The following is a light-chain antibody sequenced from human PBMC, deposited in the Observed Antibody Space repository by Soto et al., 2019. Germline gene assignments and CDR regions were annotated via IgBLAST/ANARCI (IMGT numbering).Light chain of an antibody. J-gene: IGKJ4*01. V-gene: IGKV3D-15*01. CDR1: QNINSN. CDR3: HQYNDWPPLT. Sequence: EIRMTQSPLTLSVSPGEGATLSCRASQNINSNLAWYQQRPGQAPRVLIYVASSRASGIPVRFSGSGSGADLTLTINRLEPDDFAVYYCHQYNDWPPLTFGGG. CDR2: VAS.